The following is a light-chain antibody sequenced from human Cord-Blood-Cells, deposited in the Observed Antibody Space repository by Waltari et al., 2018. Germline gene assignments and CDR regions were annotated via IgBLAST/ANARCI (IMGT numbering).Light chain of an antibody. CDR2: AAS. J-gene: IGKJ2*01. CDR1: QSISSY. V-gene: IGKV1-39*01. CDR3: QQSLSTPYT. Sequence: DIQITQSPSYLSASVGDRVTITCRASQSISSYLHWYQQKPGKAPELLIYAASSMQSGVPSRFSGSGYGKDFTLTNSRLQPEDNATYYCQQSLSTPYTFDQATRLGIK.